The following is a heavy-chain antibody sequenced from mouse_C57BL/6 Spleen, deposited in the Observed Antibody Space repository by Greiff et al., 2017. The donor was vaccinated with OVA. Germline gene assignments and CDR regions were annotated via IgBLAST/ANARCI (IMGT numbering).Heavy chain of an antibody. CDR1: GYTFPSYW. CDR2: IDPSDSET. V-gene: IGHV1-52*01. CDR3: ARGYYEGYAMDY. J-gene: IGHJ4*01. D-gene: IGHD2-3*01. Sequence: QVQLQQPGAELVRPGSSVKLSCKASGYTFPSYWMHWVKQRPIQGLEWIGNIDPSDSETHYNQKFKGKATLTVDKSSSTAYMPLSSLTSEDSAVYYCARGYYEGYAMDYWGQGTSVTVSS.